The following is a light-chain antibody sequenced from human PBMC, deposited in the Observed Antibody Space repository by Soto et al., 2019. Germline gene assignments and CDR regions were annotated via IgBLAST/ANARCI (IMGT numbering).Light chain of an antibody. CDR1: QAISTF. CDR2: AAS. Sequence: IRMNQSAFSMSTSIVDSVTITCRASQAISTFLNWYQQKPGKAPRLLIYAASRLQSGVPARFSGSGAETDFTLTITSLQPEDFAIYYCQQSYATVRTFGGGTKV. CDR3: QQSYATVRT. J-gene: IGKJ4*01. V-gene: IGKV1-39*01.